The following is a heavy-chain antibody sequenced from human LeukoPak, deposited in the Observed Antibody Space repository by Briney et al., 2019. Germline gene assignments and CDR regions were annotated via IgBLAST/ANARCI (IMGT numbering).Heavy chain of an antibody. CDR2: IIPIFGTA. CDR3: ARVVGGWLRSSLASQFDP. D-gene: IGHD5-12*01. Sequence: ASVKVSCKASGGTFSSYAISWVRQAPGQGLEWMGGIIPIFGTANYAQKFQGRVTITTDESTSTAYMELSSLRSEDTAVYYCARVVGGWLRSSLASQFDPWGQGTLATVSS. V-gene: IGHV1-69*05. J-gene: IGHJ5*02. CDR1: GGTFSSYA.